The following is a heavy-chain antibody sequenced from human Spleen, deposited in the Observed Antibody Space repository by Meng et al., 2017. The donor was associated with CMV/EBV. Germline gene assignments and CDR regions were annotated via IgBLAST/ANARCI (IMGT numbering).Heavy chain of an antibody. CDR2: ITPIFGTP. CDR1: GGTFSSNA. CDR3: ARLEAGGFSGYEYFYSGMDV. J-gene: IGHJ6*02. D-gene: IGHD5-12*01. V-gene: IGHV1-69*05. Sequence: SVKVSCKASGGTFSSNAISWVRQAPGQGLEWMGGITPIFGTPNYAQKFQGRITIATDESTSTAYMELSSLGYKDTAVYYCARLEAGGFSGYEYFYSGMDVWGQGTTVTVSS.